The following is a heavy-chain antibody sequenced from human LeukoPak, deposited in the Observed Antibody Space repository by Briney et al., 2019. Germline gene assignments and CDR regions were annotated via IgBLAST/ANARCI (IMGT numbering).Heavy chain of an antibody. D-gene: IGHD3-3*01. J-gene: IGHJ4*02. CDR2: IHYSGNT. V-gene: IGHV4-39*01. CDR1: GGSTSSSNYY. Sequence: SETLSLTCTVSGGSTSSSNYYWGWIRQPPGKGLEWIGGIHYSGNTYYNPSLKSRVTISVDTSKNQFSLRLSSVTAADTAVYYCARLGAGPTYYDFWSGYSSFYFDYWGQGTLVTVSS. CDR3: ARLGAGPTYYDFWSGYSSFYFDY.